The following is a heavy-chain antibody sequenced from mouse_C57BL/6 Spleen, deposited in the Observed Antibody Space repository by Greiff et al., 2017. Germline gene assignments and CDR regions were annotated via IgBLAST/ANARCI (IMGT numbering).Heavy chain of an antibody. CDR1: GYTFTSYW. D-gene: IGHD2-5*01. CDR2: IDPSDSYT. Sequence: QVQLQHPGAELVRPGTSVKLSCKASGYTFTSYWMHWVKQRPGQGLEWIGVIDPSDSYTNYNQKFKGKATLTVDTSSSTAYMQLSSLTSEDSAVYYCAREDYSNLLTGYAMDYWGQGTSVTVSS. J-gene: IGHJ4*01. CDR3: AREDYSNLLTGYAMDY. V-gene: IGHV1-59*01.